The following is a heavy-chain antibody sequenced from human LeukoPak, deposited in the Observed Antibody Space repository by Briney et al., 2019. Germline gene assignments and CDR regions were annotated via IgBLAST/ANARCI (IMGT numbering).Heavy chain of an antibody. V-gene: IGHV3-48*03. Sequence: GGSLRLSCAASGFTFSSYEMNWARQAPGKGLEWVSYISSSGSTIYYADSVKGRFTISRDNAKNSLYLQMNSLRAGDTAVYYCARGAGSGADYYYYYYMDVWGKGTTVTVSS. J-gene: IGHJ6*03. CDR2: ISSSGSTI. CDR1: GFTFSSYE. D-gene: IGHD1-26*01. CDR3: ARGAGSGADYYYYYYMDV.